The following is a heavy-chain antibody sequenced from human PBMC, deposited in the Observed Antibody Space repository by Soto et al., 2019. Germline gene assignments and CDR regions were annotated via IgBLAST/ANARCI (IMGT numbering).Heavy chain of an antibody. J-gene: IGHJ4*02. CDR1: GGSFKSDY. Sequence: QVQLQESGPGLVKASETLSLTCKVSGGSFKSDYLSWIRQHPGKGLEWIGYIGYSGNTNYNPSLKSRVTISVDTSKKQFSLRLSSVIAADTAVYYCVRHQSAYDYGLTHFDYWGQGTLVTVSS. D-gene: IGHD5-12*01. V-gene: IGHV4-59*08. CDR2: IGYSGNT. CDR3: VRHQSAYDYGLTHFDY.